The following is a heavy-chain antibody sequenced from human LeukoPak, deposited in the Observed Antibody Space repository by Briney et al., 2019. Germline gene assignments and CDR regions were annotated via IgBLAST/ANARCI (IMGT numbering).Heavy chain of an antibody. Sequence: GGSPRLSCAASGFTFSSYSMNWVRQAPGKGLEWVSSISSSSSYIYYADSVKGRFTISRDNAKNSLYLQMNSLRAEDTAVYYCARDFRIAAAENWFDPWGQGTLVTVSS. CDR3: ARDFRIAAAENWFDP. D-gene: IGHD6-13*01. CDR2: ISSSSSYI. J-gene: IGHJ5*02. CDR1: GFTFSSYS. V-gene: IGHV3-21*01.